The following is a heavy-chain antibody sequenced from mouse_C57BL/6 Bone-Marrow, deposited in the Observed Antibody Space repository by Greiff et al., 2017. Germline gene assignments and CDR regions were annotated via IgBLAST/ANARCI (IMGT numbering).Heavy chain of an antibody. CDR1: GYSITSGYY. D-gene: IGHD1-1*01. CDR3: ARDHYYGSEAY. V-gene: IGHV3-6*01. J-gene: IGHJ3*01. Sequence: EVKLQESGPGLVKPSQSLSLTCSVSGYSITSGYYWNWIRQFPGNKLEWMGYISYDGSNNYNPSLKNRISITRDTSKNQFFLKLNSVTTEDTATYYCARDHYYGSEAYWGQGTLVTVSA. CDR2: ISYDGSN.